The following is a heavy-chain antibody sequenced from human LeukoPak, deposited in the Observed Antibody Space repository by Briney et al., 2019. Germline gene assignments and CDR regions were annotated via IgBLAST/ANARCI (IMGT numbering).Heavy chain of an antibody. Sequence: QSGGSLRFSCAASGFTFSSFDMHWVRQPTGQGLEWVSTIGTASDTYYPGSVEGRFTLSRDNAKNSLYLQMNSLTAGDTAVYYCARGPPRGKYYYMDVWGKGTTVTVSS. CDR3: ARGPPRGKYYYMDV. J-gene: IGHJ6*03. V-gene: IGHV3-13*01. CDR2: IGTASDT. CDR1: GFTFSSFD. D-gene: IGHD1-1*01.